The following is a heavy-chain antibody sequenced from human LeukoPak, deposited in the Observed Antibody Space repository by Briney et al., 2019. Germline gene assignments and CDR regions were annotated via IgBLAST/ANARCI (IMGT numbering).Heavy chain of an antibody. CDR3: ARERVYGSGSYVDY. J-gene: IGHJ4*02. V-gene: IGHV4-30-2*01. CDR1: GGSISSGGYS. CDR2: IYHSGST. Sequence: PSQTLSLTCAVSGGSISSGGYSWSWIRQPPGKGLEWIGYIYHSGSTYYNPSLKSRVTISVDRSKNQFSLKLSSVTAADTAVYYCARERVYGSGSYVDYWGQGTLVTVSS. D-gene: IGHD3-10*01.